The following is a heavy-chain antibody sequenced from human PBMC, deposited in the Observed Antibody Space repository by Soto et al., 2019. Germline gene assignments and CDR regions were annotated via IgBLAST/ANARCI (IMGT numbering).Heavy chain of an antibody. Sequence: GSLRLSCAASGFTFSSYSMNWVRQAPGKGLEWVSSISSSSSYIYYADSVKGRFTISRDNAKNSLYLQMNSLRAEDTAVYYCARESTGGYGDYLLFDYWGQGTLVTVSS. CDR1: GFTFSSYS. V-gene: IGHV3-21*01. J-gene: IGHJ4*02. CDR3: ARESTGGYGDYLLFDY. CDR2: ISSSSSYI. D-gene: IGHD4-17*01.